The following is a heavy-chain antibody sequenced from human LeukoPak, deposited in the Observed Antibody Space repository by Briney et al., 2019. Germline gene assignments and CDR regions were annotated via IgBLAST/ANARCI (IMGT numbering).Heavy chain of an antibody. CDR2: IYYSGST. Sequence: SETLSLTCTVSGGSISSYYWSWIRQPPGKGLEWIGYIYYSGSTNYNPSLRSRVTISVDTSKNQFSLKLSSVTAADTAVYYCARDRRDTAMPSFDYWGQGTLVTVSS. CDR1: GGSISSYY. V-gene: IGHV4-59*01. CDR3: ARDRRDTAMPSFDY. D-gene: IGHD5-18*01. J-gene: IGHJ4*02.